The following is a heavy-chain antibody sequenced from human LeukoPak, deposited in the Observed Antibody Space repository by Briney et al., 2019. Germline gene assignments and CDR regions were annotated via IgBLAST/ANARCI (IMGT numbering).Heavy chain of an antibody. V-gene: IGHV5-51*01. CDR1: GYGFTNYW. D-gene: IGHD3-16*01. J-gene: IGHJ4*02. Sequence: GESLKISCKGSGYGFTNYWIGWVRPMPGKGLEWMGIIYPGDSDTRYSLSFQGQVTISADKSISTAYLQWSSLKASDTAMYYCARKYGRGNYYFDYWGQGTLVTVSS. CDR3: ARKYGRGNYYFDY. CDR2: IYPGDSDT.